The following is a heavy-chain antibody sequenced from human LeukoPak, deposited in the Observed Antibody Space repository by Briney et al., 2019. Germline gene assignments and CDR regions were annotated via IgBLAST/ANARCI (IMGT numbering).Heavy chain of an antibody. Sequence: PGGSLRLSCAASGFTFSSYAMSWVRQAPGKGLEWVSSISGSGGNTYYADSVKGRFTISREISKNTLILQMNSLRAEDTAVYYCAKGRGGDDYGDEIEYWGQGTLVTVSS. CDR3: AKGRGGDDYGDEIEY. J-gene: IGHJ4*02. D-gene: IGHD4-17*01. CDR1: GFTFSSYA. V-gene: IGHV3-23*01. CDR2: ISGSGGNT.